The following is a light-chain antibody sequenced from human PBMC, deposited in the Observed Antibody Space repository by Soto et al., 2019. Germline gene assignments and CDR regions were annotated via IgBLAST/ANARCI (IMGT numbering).Light chain of an antibody. CDR3: AGWDDSLSGYV. CDR1: SSNIGSNF. Sequence: QSVLTQPPSASGTPGQRVTISCSGRSSNIGSNFVYWYQHLPGTAPKLVIYRNSQRPSGVPDRFSGSKSGTSASLALSGLQSEDEADYYCAGWDDSLSGYVFGPGTKLTVL. V-gene: IGLV1-47*01. J-gene: IGLJ1*01. CDR2: RNS.